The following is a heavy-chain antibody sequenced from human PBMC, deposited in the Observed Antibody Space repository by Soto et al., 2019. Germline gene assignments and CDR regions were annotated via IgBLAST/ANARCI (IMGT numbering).Heavy chain of an antibody. CDR3: AREFEVGASSGYFDP. V-gene: IGHV3-30-3*01. CDR1: GFTFSSYG. CDR2: ISYGGTNE. J-gene: IGHJ5*02. D-gene: IGHD3-22*01. Sequence: GGSLRLSCVASGFTFSSYGMHWVRQAPGKGLEWLAVISYGGTNEYYADSVKGRFTISRDNSENTLYLQMNSLRAEDTAVYYCAREFEVGASSGYFDPWGRGTLVTVS.